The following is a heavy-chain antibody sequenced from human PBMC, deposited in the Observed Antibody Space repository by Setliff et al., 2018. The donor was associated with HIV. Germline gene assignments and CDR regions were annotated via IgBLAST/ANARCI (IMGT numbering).Heavy chain of an antibody. Sequence: TGGSLRLSCIASGFTFSSHSLNWVRQAPGKGLEWVSSINWNGGSTGYADSVKGRFTISRDNAKNSLYLQMNSLRAEDTALYYCARDIPFGDLLMLQAYMDVWGKGTTVTVSS. V-gene: IGHV3-20*04. D-gene: IGHD3-10*01. CDR1: GFTFSSHS. J-gene: IGHJ6*04. CDR3: ARDIPFGDLLMLQAYMDV. CDR2: INWNGGST.